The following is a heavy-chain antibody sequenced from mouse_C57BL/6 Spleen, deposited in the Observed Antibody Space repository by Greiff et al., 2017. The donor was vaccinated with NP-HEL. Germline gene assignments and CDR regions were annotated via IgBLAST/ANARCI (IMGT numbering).Heavy chain of an antibody. CDR1: GYTFTSYW. J-gene: IGHJ3*01. V-gene: IGHV1-59*01. D-gene: IGHD2-2*01. CDR3: AREGFEKYGFFAY. Sequence: QVQLQQPGAELVRPGPSVKLSCKASGYTFTSYWMHWVKQRPGQGLEWIGVIDPSDSYTNYNQKFKGKATLTVDTSSSTAYMQLSSLTSEDSAVYYCAREGFEKYGFFAYWGQGTLVTVSA. CDR2: IDPSDSYT.